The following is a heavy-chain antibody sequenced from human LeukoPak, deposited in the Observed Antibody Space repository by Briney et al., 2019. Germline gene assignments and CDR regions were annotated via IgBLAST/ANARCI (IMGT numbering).Heavy chain of an antibody. CDR1: GFTLSGYA. Sequence: GGSLRLSCAASGFTLSGYAMHWVRQAPGKGLEWVTVISTDGKDKKYADSVKGRFAISRDNSKDTLDLQMNSLRAEDTAVYYCAKDQKWGPADYYFDSWGQGTLVTVSS. V-gene: IGHV3-30*18. CDR3: AKDQKWGPADYYFDS. J-gene: IGHJ4*02. CDR2: ISTDGKDK. D-gene: IGHD2-2*01.